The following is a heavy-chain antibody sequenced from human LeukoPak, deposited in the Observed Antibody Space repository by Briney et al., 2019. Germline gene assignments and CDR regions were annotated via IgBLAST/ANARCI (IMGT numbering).Heavy chain of an antibody. CDR3: ARVVSGSSWGSSFDY. CDR2: IYHSGST. CDR1: GGSISSGGYY. Sequence: PSETLSLTCTVSGGSISSGGYYWSWIRQPRGKGLEWIGYIYHSGSTYYNPSLKSRVTISVDRSKNQFSLKLSSVTAADTAVYYCARVVSGSSWGSSFDYWGQGTLVTVSS. D-gene: IGHD1-26*01. J-gene: IGHJ4*02. V-gene: IGHV4-30-2*01.